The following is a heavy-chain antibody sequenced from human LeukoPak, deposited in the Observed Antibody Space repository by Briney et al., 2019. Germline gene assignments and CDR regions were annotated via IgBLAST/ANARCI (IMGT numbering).Heavy chain of an antibody. V-gene: IGHV4-34*01. D-gene: IGHD3-22*01. CDR3: ARNYDSSGYYYVGGFDP. CDR2: INHSGST. Sequence: SETLSLTCAVYGGSFSGYYWSWIRQPPGKGLEWIGEINHSGSTSYNPSLKSRVTISVDTSKNQFSLKLSSVTAADTAVYYCARNYDSSGYYYVGGFDPWGQGTLVTVSS. J-gene: IGHJ5*02. CDR1: GGSFSGYY.